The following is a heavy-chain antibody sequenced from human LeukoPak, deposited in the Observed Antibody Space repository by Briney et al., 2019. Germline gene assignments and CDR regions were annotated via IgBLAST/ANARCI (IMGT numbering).Heavy chain of an antibody. J-gene: IGHJ6*03. CDR3: ARQDYYYYMDV. Sequence: SVKVSCKASGCTFSSYAISWVRQAPGQGLEWMGGIIPIFGTANYAQKFQGRVTITADKSTSIAYMELRSLRSDDTAVYYCARQDYYYYMDVWGKGTTVTISS. V-gene: IGHV1-69*06. CDR2: IIPIFGTA. CDR1: GCTFSSYA.